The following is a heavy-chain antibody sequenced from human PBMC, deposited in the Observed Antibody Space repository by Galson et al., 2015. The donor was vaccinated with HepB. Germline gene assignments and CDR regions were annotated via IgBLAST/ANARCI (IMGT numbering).Heavy chain of an antibody. V-gene: IGHV3-30*18. J-gene: IGHJ4*02. Sequence: SLRLSCAASGFTFSSYAMSWVRQAPGKGLEWVAVISYDGSNKYYADSVKGRSTISRDNSKNTLYVQMNSLRAEDTAVYYCAKRGFSYGLTSGSYDFWGQGTLVTVSS. CDR1: GFTFSSYA. CDR3: AKRGFSYGLTSGSYDF. CDR2: ISYDGSNK. D-gene: IGHD5-18*01.